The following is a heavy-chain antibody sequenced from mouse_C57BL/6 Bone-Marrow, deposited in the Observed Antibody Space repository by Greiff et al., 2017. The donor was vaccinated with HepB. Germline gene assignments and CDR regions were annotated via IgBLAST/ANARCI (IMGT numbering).Heavy chain of an antibody. D-gene: IGHD3-3*01. J-gene: IGHJ2*01. CDR1: GYTFTSYW. CDR3: ARKRGPYFDY. CDR2: IDPSDSYT. Sequence: QVHVKQSGAELVKPGASVKLSCKASGYTFTSYWMQWVKQRPGQGLEWIGEIDPSDSYTNYNQKFKGKATLTVDTSSSTAYMQLSSLTSEDSAVYYCARKRGPYFDYWGQGTTLTVSS. V-gene: IGHV1-50*01.